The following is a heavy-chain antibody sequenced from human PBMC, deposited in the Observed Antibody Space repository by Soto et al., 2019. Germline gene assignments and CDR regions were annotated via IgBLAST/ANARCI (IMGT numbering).Heavy chain of an antibody. Sequence: HPGGSLRLSCGASGFTFSTYEMNWVRQAPGKGLEWVSYISNSGDTIYYADSVKGRFTIFRDKAKNSLYLQMNSLRVEDKAIYYCARDGSRFDYWGQGTLVTVYS. CDR1: GFTFSTYE. CDR2: ISNSGDTI. V-gene: IGHV3-48*03. D-gene: IGHD6-13*01. J-gene: IGHJ4*02. CDR3: ARDGSRFDY.